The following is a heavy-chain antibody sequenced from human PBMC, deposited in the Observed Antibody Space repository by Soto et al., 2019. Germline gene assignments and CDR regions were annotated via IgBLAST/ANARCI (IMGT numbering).Heavy chain of an antibody. CDR2: INPNSGGT. CDR3: ARDQSPSSGWPGMDV. Sequence: ASVKVSCKASGYTFTDYYMHWVRQAPGQGLEWMGWINPNSGGTNYAQKFQGRVTMTRDTSISTAYMELNRLRSDDTAVYYCARDQSPSSGWPGMDVWGQGTKVTVYS. D-gene: IGHD6-19*01. J-gene: IGHJ6*02. V-gene: IGHV1-2*02. CDR1: GYTFTDYY.